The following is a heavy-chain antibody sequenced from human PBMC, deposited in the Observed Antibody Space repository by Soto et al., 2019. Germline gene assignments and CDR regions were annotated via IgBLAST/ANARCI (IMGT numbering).Heavy chain of an antibody. J-gene: IGHJ4*02. Sequence: GGSLRLSCAASGFTFSNAWMTWVRQAPGKGLEWVGRIKSRADGGTAEYAAPVKGRFTISRDDSKTKLYLQMNTLKTEDTAVYYCATPGEFSASWYDYWGQGTLVTVSS. CDR1: GFTFSNAW. CDR2: IKSRADGGTA. CDR3: ATPGEFSASWYDY. D-gene: IGHD6-13*01. V-gene: IGHV3-15*01.